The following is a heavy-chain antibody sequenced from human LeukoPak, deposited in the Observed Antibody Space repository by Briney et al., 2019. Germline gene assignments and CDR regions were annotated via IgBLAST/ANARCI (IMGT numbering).Heavy chain of an antibody. V-gene: IGHV1-3*04. D-gene: IGHD4-11*01. Sequence: ASVKVSCKASGYTLTSYAIHWVRQAPGQRPEWMGWINTGNGNTKYSQKFQGRVTITRDTSANTAYMELSSLRFEDTAVYYCARGGSRMTTFYIIDHWGQGTLVTVSS. CDR1: GYTLTSYA. CDR3: ARGGSRMTTFYIIDH. CDR2: INTGNGNT. J-gene: IGHJ4*02.